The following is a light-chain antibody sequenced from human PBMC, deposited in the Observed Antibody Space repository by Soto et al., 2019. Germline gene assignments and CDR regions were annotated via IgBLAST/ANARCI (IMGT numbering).Light chain of an antibody. J-gene: IGKJ1*01. CDR1: QSVSSN. V-gene: IGKV3-15*01. CDR3: QQYGSPWT. Sequence: EIVMTQSPATLSVSPGERATLSCRASQSVSSNLAWYQQKPGQAPRLLIYGASTRATGIPARFSGSGSGTEFTLNISRLQSEDYAVYYCQQYGSPWTFGQGTKVDIX. CDR2: GAS.